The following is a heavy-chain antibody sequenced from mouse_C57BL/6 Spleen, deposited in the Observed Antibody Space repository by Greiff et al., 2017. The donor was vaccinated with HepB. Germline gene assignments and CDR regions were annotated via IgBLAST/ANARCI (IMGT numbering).Heavy chain of an antibody. D-gene: IGHD1-1*01. V-gene: IGHV6-3*01. J-gene: IGHJ1*03. CDR1: GFTFSNYW. CDR2: IRLKSDNYAT. CDR3: TGTHYYGSSYPYWYFDV. Sequence: DVQLVESGGGLVQPGGSMKLSCVASGFTFSNYWMNWVRQSPEKGLEWVAQIRLKSDNYATHYAESVKGRFTISRDDSKSSVYLQMNNLRAEDTGIYYCTGTHYYGSSYPYWYFDVWGTGTTVTVSS.